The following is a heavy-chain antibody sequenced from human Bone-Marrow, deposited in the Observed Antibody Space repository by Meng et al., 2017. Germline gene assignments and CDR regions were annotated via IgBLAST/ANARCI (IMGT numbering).Heavy chain of an antibody. J-gene: IGHJ4*02. D-gene: IGHD5-18*01. CDR1: GYTFTGYY. CDR2: INPNSGGT. Sequence: QGQLVQAGAEEKKPGATVKVSCKDSGYTFTGYYMHWVRQAPGQGLEWMGRINPNSGGTNYAQKFQGRVTMTRDTSISTAYMELSRLRSDDTAVYYCARDPDVDTASGDYWGQGTLVTVSS. V-gene: IGHV1-2*06. CDR3: ARDPDVDTASGDY.